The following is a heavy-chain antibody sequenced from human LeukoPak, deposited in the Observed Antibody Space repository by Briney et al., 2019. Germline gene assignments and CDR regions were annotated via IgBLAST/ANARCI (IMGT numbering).Heavy chain of an antibody. CDR2: ISAYNGNT. V-gene: IGHV1-18*01. J-gene: IGHJ4*02. D-gene: IGHD1-7*01. Sequence: ASVKVSCKASGYTFTSYGISWVRQAPGQGLEWMGWISAYNGNTNYAQKFQGRVTMTRDTSISTAYMELSRLRSDDTAVYYCVTGTTIASFDYWGQGTLVTVSS. CDR1: GYTFTSYG. CDR3: VTGTTIASFDY.